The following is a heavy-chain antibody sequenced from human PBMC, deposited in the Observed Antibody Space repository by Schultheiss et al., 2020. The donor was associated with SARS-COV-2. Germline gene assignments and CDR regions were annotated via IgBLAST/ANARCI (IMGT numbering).Heavy chain of an antibody. CDR1: GGSISYNY. D-gene: IGHD2-2*02. CDR3: ASVWGIVIVPAAIDY. CDR2: IYYSGST. V-gene: IGHV4-59*01. Sequence: SETLSLTCTVSGGSISYNYWSWIRQPPGKGLEWIGYIYYSGSTNYNPSLKSRVTISVDTSKNQFSLKLSSVTAADTAVYYCASVWGIVIVPAAIDYWGQGTLVTVSS. J-gene: IGHJ4*02.